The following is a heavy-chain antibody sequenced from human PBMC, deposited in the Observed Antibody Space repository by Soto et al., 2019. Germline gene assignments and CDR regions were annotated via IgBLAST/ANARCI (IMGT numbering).Heavy chain of an antibody. V-gene: IGHV1-18*04. CDR2: ISVYTGNT. J-gene: IGHJ6*02. CDR1: GYPFTSYG. Sequence: VHLVQSGGEVTRPGASVKVSCKSSGYPFTSYGVSWVRQAPGQGLEWLGWISVYTGNTKQAQKFQDRVTLTTEASTTTAYMELRSMRSDDTAVYYCARDRCTTDRCYTHHFDVWGQGTTVTVSS. CDR3: ARDRCTTDRCYTHHFDV. D-gene: IGHD2-8*01.